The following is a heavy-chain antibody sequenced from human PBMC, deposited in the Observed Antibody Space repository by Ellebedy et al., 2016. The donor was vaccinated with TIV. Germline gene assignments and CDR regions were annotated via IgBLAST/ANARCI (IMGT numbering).Heavy chain of an antibody. CDR2: ISGSSSTI. J-gene: IGHJ4*02. V-gene: IGHV3-48*01. Sequence: GESLKISXAASGFTFSSYSMNWVRQAPGKGLEWVSYISGSSSTIYYADSVKGRFTISRDNAKNSLYLQMNSLRAEDTAVYYCARDMDRAVAGTYGTDYWGQGTLVTVSS. CDR1: GFTFSSYS. CDR3: ARDMDRAVAGTYGTDY. D-gene: IGHD6-19*01.